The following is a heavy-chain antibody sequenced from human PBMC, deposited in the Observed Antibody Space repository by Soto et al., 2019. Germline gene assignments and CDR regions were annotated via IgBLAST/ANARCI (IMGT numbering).Heavy chain of an antibody. J-gene: IGHJ6*02. Sequence: ASVKVSCKASGYTSTNSGISWVRQAPGQGLEWMGWISTDNGNTNYAQHLKGRVSMTTDTSTSTAYMDLRSLSFDDTAVYYCARDQGITTFGVYSMYYYGMDVWGQGTTVTVSS. D-gene: IGHD3-3*01. CDR3: ARDQGITTFGVYSMYYYGMDV. V-gene: IGHV1-18*01. CDR2: ISTDNGNT. CDR1: GYTSTNSG.